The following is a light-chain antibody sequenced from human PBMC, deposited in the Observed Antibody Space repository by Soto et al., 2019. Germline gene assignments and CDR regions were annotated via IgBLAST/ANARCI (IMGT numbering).Light chain of an antibody. J-gene: IGKJ1*01. CDR1: QSVSSY. Sequence: EIVLTQSPATLSLSPGGRATLSCRASQSVSSYLAWYQQKPGQAPRLLIYDASTRATGIPARFSGSGSGTDFTLTISSLEPEDFAVYYCQQRSNWPRTFGQGTKV. CDR3: QQRSNWPRT. CDR2: DAS. V-gene: IGKV3-11*01.